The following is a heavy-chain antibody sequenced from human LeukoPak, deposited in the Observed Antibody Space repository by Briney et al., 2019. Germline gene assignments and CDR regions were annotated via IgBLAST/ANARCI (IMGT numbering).Heavy chain of an antibody. Sequence: GGSLRLSCAGSGFTFSNYWMTWVRQAPGKGLQWVASIRQDANLKYYVDSVKGRFTISRDNAENSLYIQMDSLRAQDTAVYYCARWADDSGIYYIASWGQGSLVSVSS. J-gene: IGHJ4*02. CDR1: GFTFSNYW. CDR2: IRQDANLK. CDR3: ARWADDSGIYYIAS. V-gene: IGHV3-7*03. D-gene: IGHD3-10*01.